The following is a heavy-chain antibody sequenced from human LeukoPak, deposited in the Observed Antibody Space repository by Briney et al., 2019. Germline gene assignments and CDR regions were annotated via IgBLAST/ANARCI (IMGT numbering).Heavy chain of an antibody. CDR2: MNPNSGNT. CDR3: ALPTQGDYDFGDYYYYGMDV. D-gene: IGHD5-12*01. J-gene: IGHJ6*02. CDR1: GYTFTSYD. V-gene: IGHV1-8*01. Sequence: GSVKVSCKASGYTFTSYDINWARQATGQGLEWMGCMNPNSGNTGYAQKFQGRVTMTRNTSISTAYMGLSSLRSEDTAVYYCALPTQGDYDFGDYYYYGMDVWGQGTTATVSS.